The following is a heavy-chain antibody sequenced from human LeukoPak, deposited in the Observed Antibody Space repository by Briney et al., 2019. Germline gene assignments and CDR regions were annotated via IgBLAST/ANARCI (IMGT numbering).Heavy chain of an antibody. J-gene: IGHJ4*02. D-gene: IGHD3-10*01. Sequence: GGSLRLSCAASGFTFSSYSMNWVRQAPGKGLEWVSSISSSSYIYYADSVKGRFTISRDNAKNSLYLQMNSLRAEDTAVYYCARVRWQGVFDYWGQGTLVTVSS. V-gene: IGHV3-21*01. CDR2: ISSSSYI. CDR1: GFTFSSYS. CDR3: ARVRWQGVFDY.